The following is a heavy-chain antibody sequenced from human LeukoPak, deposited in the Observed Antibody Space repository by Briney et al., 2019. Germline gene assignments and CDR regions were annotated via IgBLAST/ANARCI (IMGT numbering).Heavy chain of an antibody. Sequence: GGSLTLSCATSGFPFDMYSINWVRQAPGKGLEWVSTIGTSGLIYYTDSVRGRFTISRDNPKNSVYLQMDSLRAEDTAVYYCARDREYSGHDPWSGFDSWGQGTLVTVSS. CDR2: IGTSGLI. CDR3: ARDREYSGHDPWSGFDS. CDR1: GFPFDMYS. J-gene: IGHJ5*01. V-gene: IGHV3-21*01. D-gene: IGHD5-12*01.